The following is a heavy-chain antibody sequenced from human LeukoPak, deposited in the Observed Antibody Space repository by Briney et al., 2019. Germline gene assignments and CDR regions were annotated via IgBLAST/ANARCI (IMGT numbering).Heavy chain of an antibody. CDR1: GFTFSSYA. CDR2: ISYDGSNK. V-gene: IGHV3-30*04. CDR3: ARDSASSGWYGEPSY. J-gene: IGHJ4*02. Sequence: PGGSLRLSCAASGFTFSSYAMHWVRQAPGKGLEWVAVISYDGSNKYYADSVKGRFTISRDNSKNTLYLQMNSLRAEDTAVYYCARDSASSGWYGEPSYWGQGTLVTVSS. D-gene: IGHD6-19*01.